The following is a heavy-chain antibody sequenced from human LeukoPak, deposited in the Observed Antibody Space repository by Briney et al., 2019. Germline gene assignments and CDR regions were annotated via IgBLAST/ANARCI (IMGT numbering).Heavy chain of an antibody. CDR2: ISSSGSTI. V-gene: IGHV3-48*03. J-gene: IGHJ6*03. D-gene: IGHD2-15*01. Sequence: GGSLRLSCAASGFTFSSYEMNWVRQAPGKGLEWVSYISSSGSTIYYADSVKGRFTIFRDNAKNSLYLQMNSLRAEDPAVYYCASDCGSCGYYYMDVWGKGTTVTVSS. CDR1: GFTFSSYE. CDR3: ASDCGSCGYYYMDV.